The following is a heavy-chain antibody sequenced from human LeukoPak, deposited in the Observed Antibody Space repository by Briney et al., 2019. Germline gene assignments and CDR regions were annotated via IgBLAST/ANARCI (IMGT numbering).Heavy chain of an antibody. CDR3: AREFGGNSDY. Sequence: GGSLRLSCAASGSTFSSYWMHWVRQAPGKGLVWVSRINRDGRTITYAGSVKGRLTIYRDNAKNTLYLQMNSLRSEDTAVYYCAREFGGNSDYWGEGTLVTVSS. V-gene: IGHV3-74*01. CDR1: GSTFSSYW. J-gene: IGHJ4*02. D-gene: IGHD4-23*01. CDR2: INRDGRTI.